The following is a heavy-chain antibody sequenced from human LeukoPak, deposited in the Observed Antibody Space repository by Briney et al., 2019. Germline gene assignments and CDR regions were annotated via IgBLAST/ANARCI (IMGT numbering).Heavy chain of an antibody. CDR3: TRLLYCSGWYPSGY. CDR2: INPNSGGT. D-gene: IGHD6-19*01. Sequence: ASLKVSCKASGYTFTAYYMYWVRQAPGQGLEWMGWINPNSGGTKYAQKFQDRVTLTRDTSITTAYMELSRVRSDDTAVYYCTRLLYCSGWYPSGYWGQGTLVSVSS. J-gene: IGHJ4*02. CDR1: GYTFTAYY. V-gene: IGHV1-2*02.